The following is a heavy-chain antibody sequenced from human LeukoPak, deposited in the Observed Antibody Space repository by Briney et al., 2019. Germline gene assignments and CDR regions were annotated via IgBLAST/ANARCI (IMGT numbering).Heavy chain of an antibody. CDR3: ARRERGSTWYNNHDC. CDR2: IDPSDSYA. D-gene: IGHD6-13*01. CDR1: GYSFTSYW. J-gene: IGHJ4*02. Sequence: PGESLKISCKGSGYSFTSYWISWVRQMPGKGLEWMGRIDPSDSYAHYSPSFQGHVTISADKSISAAYMHWSSLKASDTAMYYCARRERGSTWYNNHDCWGQGTLVTVSS. V-gene: IGHV5-10-1*01.